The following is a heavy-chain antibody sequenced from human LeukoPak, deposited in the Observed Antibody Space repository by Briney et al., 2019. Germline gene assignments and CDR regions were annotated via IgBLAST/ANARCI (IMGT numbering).Heavy chain of an antibody. V-gene: IGHV4-31*03. CDR3: ASEVYPDRPFDY. CDR2: IYYSGST. D-gene: IGHD5/OR15-5a*01. J-gene: IGHJ4*02. Sequence: SETLSLTCTVSGGSISSGGYSWSWIRQHPGKGLEWIGYIYYSGSTYYNPSLKSRVTISVDTSKNQFSLKLSSVTAADTAVYYCASEVYPDRPFDYWGQGTLVTVSS. CDR1: GGSISSGGYS.